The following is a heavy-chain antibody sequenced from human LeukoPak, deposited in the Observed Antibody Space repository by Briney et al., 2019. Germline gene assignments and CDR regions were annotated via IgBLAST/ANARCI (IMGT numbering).Heavy chain of an antibody. J-gene: IGHJ4*02. CDR2: IYYSGST. CDR3: ARGVVAAPQTVDY. CDR1: GDSISGFY. V-gene: IGHV4-59*01. Sequence: SETLSLTCTVSGDSISGFYWSWIRQPAGKGLEWIGCIYYSGSTNYNPSLKSRVTISVDTSKNQFSLKLNSVSAADTAVYYCARGVVAAPQTVDYWGQGTLVTVSS. D-gene: IGHD2-15*01.